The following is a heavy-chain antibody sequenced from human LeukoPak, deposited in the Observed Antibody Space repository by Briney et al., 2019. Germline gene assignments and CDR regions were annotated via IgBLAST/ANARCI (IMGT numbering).Heavy chain of an antibody. J-gene: IGHJ4*02. CDR2: ISSSSSYI. V-gene: IGHV3-21*01. CDR3: ASRYSSGWSVFDY. Sequence: GGSLRLSCAASGFTFSSYSMNWVRQAPGKGLEWVSSISSSSSYIYYADSVKGRFTISRDNAKNSLYLQMNSLRAEDTAVYYCASRYSSGWSVFDYWGQGTLVTVSS. CDR1: GFTFSSYS. D-gene: IGHD6-19*01.